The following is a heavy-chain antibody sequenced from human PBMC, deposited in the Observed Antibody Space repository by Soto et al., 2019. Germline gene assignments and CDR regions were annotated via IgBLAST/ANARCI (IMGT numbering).Heavy chain of an antibody. J-gene: IGHJ6*02. D-gene: IGHD2-8*01. Sequence: QLQLQESGPGLVKPSETLSLTCTVSGGSISSGTYSWGWIRQPPGKGLEWIGTFYYSGSTNYNPSLKSRVTMSGDTSKNQFSLKVSSVTAADTALYYCARLGGYCTTSCYGYYAMDVWGQGTTVTVSS. CDR2: FYYSGST. V-gene: IGHV4-39*01. CDR1: GGSISSGTYS. CDR3: ARLGGYCTTSCYGYYAMDV.